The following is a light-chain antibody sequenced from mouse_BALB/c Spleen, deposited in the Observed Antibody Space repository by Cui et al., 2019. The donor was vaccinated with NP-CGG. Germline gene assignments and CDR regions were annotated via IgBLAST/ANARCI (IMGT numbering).Light chain of an antibody. Sequence: QAGVTHESALTTSPGETVTLTCRSSTGAVTTSNYANWVQEKTDHLFTGLIGGTNNRAPGVPARFSGSLIGDKAALTITGAQTEDEAIYFCALWYSNHWVFGGGTKLTVL. CDR2: GTN. V-gene: IGLV1*01. CDR1: TGAVTTSNY. CDR3: ALWYSNHWV. J-gene: IGLJ1*01.